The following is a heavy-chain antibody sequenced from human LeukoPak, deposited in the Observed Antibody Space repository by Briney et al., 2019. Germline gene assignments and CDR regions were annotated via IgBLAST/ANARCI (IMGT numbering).Heavy chain of an antibody. CDR3: AREKVEGYNYRDACDM. V-gene: IGHV3-23*01. CDR2: IGGCGGIS. J-gene: IGHJ3*02. CDR1: GFTLSSYA. Sequence: PGGSLRLSCAPSGFTLSSYAMSWVRQAPGKGVGWVSAIGGCGGISYYADSVKGRFTISRDNSKNTLYLQMNSLRADDTAVYYCAREKVEGYNYRDACDMWAQGTMDSVSS. D-gene: IGHD5-24*01.